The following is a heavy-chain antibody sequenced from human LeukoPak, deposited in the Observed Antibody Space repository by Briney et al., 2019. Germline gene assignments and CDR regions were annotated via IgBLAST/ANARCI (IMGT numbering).Heavy chain of an antibody. J-gene: IGHJ4*02. CDR3: AKTAGIKVGAGEVDY. Sequence: GGSLRLPCAASRFTFSSYAMSWGRQAPGKGLELVWTISGSCGSTHYADSVKSRFPIPRDNSKHTLYLQMNSLRAEDTAVYYCAKTAGIKVGAGEVDYWGQGTLVTVSS. D-gene: IGHD1-26*01. V-gene: IGHV3-23*01. CDR1: RFTFSSYA. CDR2: ISGSCGST.